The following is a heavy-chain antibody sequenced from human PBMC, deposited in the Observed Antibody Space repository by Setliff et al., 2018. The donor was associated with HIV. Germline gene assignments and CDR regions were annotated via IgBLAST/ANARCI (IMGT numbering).Heavy chain of an antibody. CDR2: ISFSTGSI. CDR3: SRDFRIQLWLRSPFDY. D-gene: IGHD5-18*01. CDR1: GFTFSGDS. V-gene: IGHV3-48*01. J-gene: IGHJ4*02. Sequence: PGGSLRLSCAASGFTFSGDSVNWVRQAPGKGLEWISCISFSTGSIYYADSLKGRFTISSDTAKNALYLQMNSPRAEDTAVYYCSRDFRIQLWLRSPFDYCGQGTLVTVSS.